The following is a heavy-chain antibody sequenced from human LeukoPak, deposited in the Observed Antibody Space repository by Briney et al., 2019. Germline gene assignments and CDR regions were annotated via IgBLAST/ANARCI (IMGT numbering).Heavy chain of an antibody. CDR2: INHSGST. CDR3: ARAALRYFDWSLRFSAFDI. J-gene: IGHJ3*02. V-gene: IGHV4-34*01. Sequence: SETLSLTWAVYGGSFSGYYWSWIRQPPGKGLEWIGEINHSGSTNYNPSLKSRVTISVDTSKNQFSLKLSSVTAADTAVYYCARAALRYFDWSLRFSAFDIWGQGTMVTVSS. CDR1: GGSFSGYY. D-gene: IGHD3-9*01.